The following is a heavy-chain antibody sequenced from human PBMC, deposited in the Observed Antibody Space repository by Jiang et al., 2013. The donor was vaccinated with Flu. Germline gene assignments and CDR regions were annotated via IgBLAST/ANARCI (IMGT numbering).Heavy chain of an antibody. CDR2: IFYSGNT. Sequence: TLSLTCTVSGDSISSSSYSWVWIRQPPGKGLEWIGNIFYSGNTYYNPSLKSRVSMSVDTSKNQFSLKVTSVTADTAVYYCARLKYSLFDYWGPGTLVTVSS. D-gene: IGHD5-18*01. CDR1: GDSISSSSYS. V-gene: IGHV4-39*01. J-gene: IGHJ4*02. CDR3: ARLKYSLFDY.